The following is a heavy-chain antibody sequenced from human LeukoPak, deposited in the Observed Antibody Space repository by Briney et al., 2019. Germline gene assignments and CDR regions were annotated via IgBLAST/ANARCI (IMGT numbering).Heavy chain of an antibody. J-gene: IGHJ5*02. CDR1: GGSISSSSYY. CDR3: ARGYRQWLVLGGWFDP. D-gene: IGHD6-19*01. Sequence: SETLSLTCTVSGGSISSSSYYWGWIRQPPGKGLEWIGSIYYSGSTYYNPSLKSRVTISVDTSKNQFSLKLSSVTAADTAVYYCARGYRQWLVLGGWFDPWGQGTLVTVSS. CDR2: IYYSGST. V-gene: IGHV4-39*07.